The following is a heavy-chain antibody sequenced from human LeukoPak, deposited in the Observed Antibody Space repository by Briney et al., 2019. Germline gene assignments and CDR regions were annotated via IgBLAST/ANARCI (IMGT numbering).Heavy chain of an antibody. CDR2: IYYGGST. V-gene: IGHV4-39*07. J-gene: IGHJ1*01. CDR3: ARSPFYDSSGYMLRH. CDR1: GGSVSSSHY. D-gene: IGHD3-22*01. Sequence: PSETLSLTCTVSGGSVSSSHYWGWIRQPPGKGLEWIGSIYYGGSTYYNASLRSRVTTSVDTPKNQFSLKLSSVTAADTAVYYCARSPFYDSSGYMLRHWGQGTLVTVSS.